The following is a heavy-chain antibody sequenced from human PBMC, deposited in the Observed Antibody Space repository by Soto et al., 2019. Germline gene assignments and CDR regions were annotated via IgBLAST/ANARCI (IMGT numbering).Heavy chain of an antibody. CDR3: AGGLETGYYFAY. V-gene: IGHV3-23*01. CDR2: ITTSGDRS. D-gene: IGHD3-9*01. CDR1: GFNFSSYA. Sequence: EVQLLESGGRLIQPGGSLRLSCAASGFNFSSYAMSWIRQAPGKGPEWVAGITTSGDRSGYADSVKGRFTVSRDNSQNTMYLQLNSLRGADTAIYYCAGGLETGYYFAYWGQGTLVTVSS. J-gene: IGHJ4*02.